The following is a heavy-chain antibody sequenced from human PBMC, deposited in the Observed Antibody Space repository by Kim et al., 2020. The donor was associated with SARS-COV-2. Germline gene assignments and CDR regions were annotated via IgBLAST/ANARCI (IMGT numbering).Heavy chain of an antibody. D-gene: IGHD3-3*02. CDR1: GGSISSGGYS. Sequence: SETLSLTCAVSGGSISSGGYSWSWIRQPPGKGLEWIGYIYHSGSTYYNPSLKSRVTISVDRSKNQFSLKLSSVTAADTAVYYCARVAQEVNWFDPWGQGTLVTVSS. V-gene: IGHV4-30-2*01. CDR2: IYHSGST. CDR3: ARVAQEVNWFDP. J-gene: IGHJ5*02.